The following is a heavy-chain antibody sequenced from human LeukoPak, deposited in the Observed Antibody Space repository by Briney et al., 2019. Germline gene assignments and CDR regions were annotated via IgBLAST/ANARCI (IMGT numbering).Heavy chain of an antibody. V-gene: IGHV4-59*08. CDR1: GGPISNYY. CDR2: VYNSGIT. Sequence: SETLSLTCTVSGGPISNYYWTWIRQSPGQGLEWIGYVYNSGITDYNPSLKSRLTISVDTSKNQFSSKLSSMTAADTAVYYCARSRGLAGAATVIDYWGQGTLVTVSS. J-gene: IGHJ4*02. CDR3: ARSRGLAGAATVIDY. D-gene: IGHD6-25*01.